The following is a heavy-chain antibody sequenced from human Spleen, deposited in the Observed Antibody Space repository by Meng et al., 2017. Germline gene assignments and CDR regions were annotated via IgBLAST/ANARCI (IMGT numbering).Heavy chain of an antibody. Sequence: GSLRLSCTVSGGSVSSGSYYWSWIRQPPGKGLEWIGYISYTGSTNYNPSLQSRVTISVDTSKNQFSLKLTSVTAADTAVYYCAGGAVVTLIFYHAMDVWGQGTTVTVSS. CDR2: ISYTGST. CDR3: AGGAVVTLIFYHAMDV. CDR1: GGSVSSGSYY. J-gene: IGHJ6*02. D-gene: IGHD2-21*02. V-gene: IGHV4-61*01.